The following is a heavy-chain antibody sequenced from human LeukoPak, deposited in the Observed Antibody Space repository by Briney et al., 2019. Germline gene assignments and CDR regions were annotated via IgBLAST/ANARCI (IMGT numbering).Heavy chain of an antibody. J-gene: IGHJ6*02. V-gene: IGHV2-70*11. CDR2: IDWDDDK. CDR3: ARIGGGAAARRGYYYYGMDV. Sequence: SGPTLVNPAQTLTLTCTFSGFSLSTSGMCVSWIRQPPGKALEWLARIDWDDDKYYSTSLKTRLTISKDTSKNQVVLTMTNMDPVDTATYYRARIGGGAAARRGYYYYGMDVWGQGTTVTVSS. CDR1: GFSLSTSGMC. D-gene: IGHD6-13*01.